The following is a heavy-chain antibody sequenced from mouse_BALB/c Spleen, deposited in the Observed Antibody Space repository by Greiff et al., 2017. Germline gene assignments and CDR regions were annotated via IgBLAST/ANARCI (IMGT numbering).Heavy chain of an antibody. D-gene: IGHD2-4*01. CDR2: IYPGNSDT. V-gene: IGHV1-5*01. J-gene: IGHJ3*01. CDR1: GYTFTSYW. CDR3: TRRADYDAGAWFAY. Sequence: VQLKESGTVLARPGASVKMSCKASGYTFTSYWMHWVKQRPGQGLEWIGAIYPGNSDTSYNQKFKGKAKLTAVTSTSTAYMELSSLTNEDSAVYYCTRRADYDAGAWFAYWGQGTLVTVSA.